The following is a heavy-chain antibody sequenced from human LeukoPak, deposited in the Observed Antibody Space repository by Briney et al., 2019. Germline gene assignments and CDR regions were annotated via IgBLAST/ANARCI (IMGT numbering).Heavy chain of an antibody. Sequence: GGSLRLSCAASGFTFDDYAMHWVRQAPGKGLEWVSCISWNSGSIGYADSVKGRFTISRDNAKNSLYLQMNSLRAEDTALYYCAKDRGGSYRNFDYWGQGTLVTVSS. CDR1: GFTFDDYA. CDR3: AKDRGGSYRNFDY. J-gene: IGHJ4*02. CDR2: ISWNSGSI. V-gene: IGHV3-9*01. D-gene: IGHD1-26*01.